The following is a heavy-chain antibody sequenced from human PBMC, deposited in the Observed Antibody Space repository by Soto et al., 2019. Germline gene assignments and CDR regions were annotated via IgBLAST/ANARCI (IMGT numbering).Heavy chain of an antibody. J-gene: IGHJ4*02. CDR1: GFTFSSYG. CDR2: IWYDGSNK. Sequence: QVQLVESGGGVVQPGRSLRFSCAASGFTFSSYGMHWVRQAPGKGLEWVAVIWYDGSNKFYADSVKGRFTISRDNSKNTLYLQMTSLRAEDTAVYYCARTAVAGTFFDYWGQGTLVTVSS. V-gene: IGHV3-33*01. D-gene: IGHD6-19*01. CDR3: ARTAVAGTFFDY.